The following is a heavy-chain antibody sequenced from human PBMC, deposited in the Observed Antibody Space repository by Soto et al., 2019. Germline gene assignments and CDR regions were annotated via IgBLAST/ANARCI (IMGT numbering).Heavy chain of an antibody. CDR3: AKDRLGILTPTLFDWFDP. Sequence: GGSLRLSCAASGFTFSSYGMHWVRQAPGKGLEWVAVISYDGSNKYYADSVKGRFTISRDNSKNTLYLQMNSLRAEDTAVYYCAKDRLGILTPTLFDWFDPWGQGTLVTVSS. D-gene: IGHD3-9*01. J-gene: IGHJ5*02. CDR1: GFTFSSYG. V-gene: IGHV3-30*18. CDR2: ISYDGSNK.